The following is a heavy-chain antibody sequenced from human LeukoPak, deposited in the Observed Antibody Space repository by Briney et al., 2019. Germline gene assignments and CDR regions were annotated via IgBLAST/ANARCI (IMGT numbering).Heavy chain of an antibody. V-gene: IGHV3-11*01. CDR2: ISGTGEIV. J-gene: IGHJ4*02. CDR1: GFTFSDYY. D-gene: IGHD3-10*01. Sequence: GGSLRLSCAVSGFTFSDYYMSWIRQAPGKGLEWLSYISGTGEIVYYADSVKGRFSIFRDNAKMSVSLQMNSLRVEDTAVYYCARDVVGSGSTRDYWGQGTLVTVSS. CDR3: ARDVVGSGSTRDY.